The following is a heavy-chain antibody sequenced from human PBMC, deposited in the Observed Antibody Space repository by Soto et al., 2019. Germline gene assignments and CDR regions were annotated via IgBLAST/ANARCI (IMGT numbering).Heavy chain of an antibody. CDR1: GFTFRNYG. D-gene: IGHD3-10*02. CDR2: IWYDGRNK. V-gene: IGHV3-33*01. J-gene: IGHJ5*02. Sequence: QVQLVESGGGVVQPGRSLRLSCAASGFTFRNYGMHWVRQAPGKGLEWLAVIWYDGRNKYYAASVKGRFTISRDNSKNTLYLEMNSLRDEDTAVYYCARDVRSRRYDLWGQGTLVIVSS. CDR3: ARDVRSRRYDL.